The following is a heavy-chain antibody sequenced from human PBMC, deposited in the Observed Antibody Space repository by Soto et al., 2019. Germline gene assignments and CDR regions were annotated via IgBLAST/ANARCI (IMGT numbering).Heavy chain of an antibody. Sequence: QVQLVQSGAEVKKPGSSVKVSCKASGGIFSNFAFNWMRQAPGQGLEWMGGIIPTLGTPHYAQKFLGRVTITADESTRAGYMEMSSLTGEDTAVYYCARGGLGAYDYWGQGTLVIVSS. V-gene: IGHV1-69*01. D-gene: IGHD6-19*01. CDR2: IIPTLGTP. CDR1: GGIFSNFA. J-gene: IGHJ4*02. CDR3: ARGGLGAYDY.